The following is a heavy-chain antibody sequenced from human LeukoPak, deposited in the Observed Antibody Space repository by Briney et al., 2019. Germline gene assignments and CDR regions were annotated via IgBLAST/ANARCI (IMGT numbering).Heavy chain of an antibody. CDR3: ARDVVVVPAASNWFDP. D-gene: IGHD2-2*01. CDR1: GGSISSGDYY. V-gene: IGHV4-30-4*01. CDR2: IYYSGST. J-gene: IGHJ5*02. Sequence: SETLSLTCTVSGGSISSGDYYWSWIRQPPGKGLEWIGYIYYSGSTYYNPSLKSRVTISVDTSKNQFSLKLSSVTAADTAVYYCARDVVVVPAASNWFDPWGQGTLVTVSS.